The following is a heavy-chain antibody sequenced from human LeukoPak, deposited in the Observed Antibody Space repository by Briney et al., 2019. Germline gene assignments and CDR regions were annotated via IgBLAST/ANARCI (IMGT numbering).Heavy chain of an antibody. V-gene: IGHV4-39*07. CDR3: ARIVVEMATNFDY. Sequence: SETLSLTCTVSGGAISSSSYYWGWIRQPPGKGLEWIGSIYYSGSTYYNPSLKSRATISVDTSKNQFSLKLSSVTAADTAVYYCARIVVEMATNFDYWGQGTLVTVSS. D-gene: IGHD5-24*01. CDR2: IYYSGST. J-gene: IGHJ4*02. CDR1: GGAISSSSYY.